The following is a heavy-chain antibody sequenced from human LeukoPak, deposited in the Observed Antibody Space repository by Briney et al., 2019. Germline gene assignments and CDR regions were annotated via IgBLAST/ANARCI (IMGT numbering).Heavy chain of an antibody. CDR2: IYYSGST. Sequence: PSETLSLTCTVSGGSISSSSYYWGWIRQPPGKGLEWIGSIYYSGSTYYNPSLKSRVTISVDTSKNQFSLKLSSVTAADTAVYYCARVDGYNDAFDIWGQGTMVTVSS. CDR3: ARVDGYNDAFDI. J-gene: IGHJ3*02. CDR1: GGSISSSSYY. D-gene: IGHD3-22*01. V-gene: IGHV4-39*01.